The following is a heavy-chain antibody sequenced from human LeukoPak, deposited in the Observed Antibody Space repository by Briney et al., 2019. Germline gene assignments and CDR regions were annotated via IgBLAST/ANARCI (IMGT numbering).Heavy chain of an antibody. J-gene: IGHJ6*03. CDR2: INPNSGGT. Sequence: ASVKVSCKASGYTFTGYYMHWVRQAPGQGLEWMGWINPNSGGTNYAQKFQGRVSMTRDTSISTAYMELSRLRSDDTAVYYCARDSRTTVTTRGSYYYYMDVWGKGTTVTVSS. CDR3: ARDSRTTVTTRGSYYYYMDV. D-gene: IGHD4-11*01. V-gene: IGHV1-2*02. CDR1: GYTFTGYY.